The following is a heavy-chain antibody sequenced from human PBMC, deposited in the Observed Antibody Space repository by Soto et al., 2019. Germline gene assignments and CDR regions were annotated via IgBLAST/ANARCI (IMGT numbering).Heavy chain of an antibody. CDR2: IYWDDDK. Sequence: SGPTLVNPTQTLTLTCTFSGFSLSTSGVGVGWIRQPPGKALEWLALIYWDDDKRYSPSLKSRLTITKDTSKNQVVLTMTNMDAADAATAFYAHGGRVVVPGAKEEMTDGFDPWGQGTLVTVSS. CDR3: AHGGRVVVPGAKEEMTDGFDP. J-gene: IGHJ5*02. V-gene: IGHV2-5*02. CDR1: GFSLSTSGVG. D-gene: IGHD2-2*01.